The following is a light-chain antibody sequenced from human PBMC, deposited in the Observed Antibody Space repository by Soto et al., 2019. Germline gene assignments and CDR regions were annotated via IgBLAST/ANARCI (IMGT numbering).Light chain of an antibody. CDR2: KAS. Sequence: DIQMTQSPSTLSASVGDRVTITCRASQSISYWLAWYQQKPGKAPNLLIYKASSLESGVPSRFSGGGSGTDITLTSSRLQPDDFATYYCQQYNIYWTFGQGTKVEIK. CDR1: QSISYW. CDR3: QQYNIYWT. J-gene: IGKJ1*01. V-gene: IGKV1-5*03.